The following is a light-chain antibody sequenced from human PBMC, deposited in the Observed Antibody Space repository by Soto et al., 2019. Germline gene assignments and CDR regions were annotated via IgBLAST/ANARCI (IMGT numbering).Light chain of an antibody. CDR2: EGR. CDR3: LSYGKV. V-gene: IGLV2-23*01. J-gene: IGLJ1*01. Sequence: QSALSQPASVSGSPGQSITISCTGINSGVVNYEYVSWYQQFRDKAPKHIIYEGREQPSGASDRFSGSKSDNAASLTISALQTEDEAEYFCLSYGKVFGTGTKVTVL. CDR1: NSGVVNYEY.